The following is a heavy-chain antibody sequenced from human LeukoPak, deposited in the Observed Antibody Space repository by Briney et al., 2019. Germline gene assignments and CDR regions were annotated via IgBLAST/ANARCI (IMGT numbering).Heavy chain of an antibody. CDR1: GYTFTSYG. D-gene: IGHD1-1*01. Sequence: ASVKVSCKASGYTFTSYGISWVRQAPGQGLEWMGWIIAYNGNTNYAQKLQGRVTMTTDTSTSTAYMELRSLRSEDTAVYYCARDGDNWNDAGANFDYWGQGTLVTVSS. J-gene: IGHJ4*02. CDR2: IIAYNGNT. CDR3: ARDGDNWNDAGANFDY. V-gene: IGHV1-18*01.